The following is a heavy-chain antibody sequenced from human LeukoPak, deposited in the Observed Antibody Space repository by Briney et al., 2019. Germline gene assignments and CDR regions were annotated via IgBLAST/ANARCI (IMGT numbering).Heavy chain of an antibody. J-gene: IGHJ4*02. CDR1: GFIFSNAW. D-gene: IGHD3-22*01. Sequence: GGSLRLSCAASGFIFSNAWMNWVRQAPGKGLEWVGRIKSKIDGGTTDYAAPVKGRFTISRDDSKNTLFLQMNSLKTEDTAVYYCTTDPFDSSGYYIPDGTELDYWGQGTLVTVSS. V-gene: IGHV3-15*01. CDR2: IKSKIDGGTT. CDR3: TTDPFDSSGYYIPDGTELDY.